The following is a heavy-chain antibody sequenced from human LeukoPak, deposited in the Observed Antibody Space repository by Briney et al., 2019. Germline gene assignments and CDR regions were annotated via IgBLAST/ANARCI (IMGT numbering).Heavy chain of an antibody. CDR1: GFTFSSYW. CDR2: IKQDGSEK. J-gene: IGHJ6*02. Sequence: GGSLRLSCAASGFTFSSYWMSWVRQAPGKGLEWVANIKQDGSEKYYVDSVKGRFTISRDNAKNSLYLQMNSLRAEGTAVYYCARDGRRDSSGWTPYYYYGMDVWGQGTTVTVSS. V-gene: IGHV3-7*01. CDR3: ARDGRRDSSGWTPYYYYGMDV. D-gene: IGHD6-19*01.